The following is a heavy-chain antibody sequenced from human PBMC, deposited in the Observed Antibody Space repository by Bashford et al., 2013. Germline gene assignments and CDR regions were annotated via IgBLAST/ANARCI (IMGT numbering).Heavy chain of an antibody. CDR2: IYRDGRT. D-gene: IGHD6-19*01. Sequence: GSLRLSCAASGFTVSSNYMSWVRQAPGKGLEWVSVIYRDGRTYYADSVKGRFTISRDNSKNTLYLQMNSLRAEDTAVYYCARDTVSVAGFASGTPDWGQGTLVHRLL. CDR1: GFTVSSNY. CDR3: ARDTVSVAGFASGTPD. J-gene: IGHJ4*02. V-gene: IGHV3-53*01.